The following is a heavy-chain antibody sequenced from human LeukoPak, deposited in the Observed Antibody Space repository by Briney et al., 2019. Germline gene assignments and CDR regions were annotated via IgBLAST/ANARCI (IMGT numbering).Heavy chain of an antibody. CDR3: ARQHSSGYYYFDF. Sequence: SETLSLTCTVSGGSISSYYWSWIRQPPGKGLEWIGYIYYSGSTNYNPSLKSRVTISVDTSKNQFSLTLSSVTAADTAVYYCARQHSSGYYYFDFWGQGTLVTVSS. D-gene: IGHD3-22*01. V-gene: IGHV4-59*08. CDR2: IYYSGST. J-gene: IGHJ4*02. CDR1: GGSISSYY.